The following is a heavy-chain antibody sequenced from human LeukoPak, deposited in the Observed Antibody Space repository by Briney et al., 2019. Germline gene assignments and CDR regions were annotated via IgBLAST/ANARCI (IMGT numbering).Heavy chain of an antibody. D-gene: IGHD1-26*01. Sequence: GGSLRLSCAASGFTFTNYWMNWLRQAPGKGLEWVANIKQDGGAKNYVDSVKGRFTISRDNAKNSLYLQMNNLRVEDTAVYYCARASGSFDYWGQGTLVTVSS. CDR3: ARASGSFDY. V-gene: IGHV3-7*01. CDR1: GFTFTNYW. CDR2: IKQDGGAK. J-gene: IGHJ4*02.